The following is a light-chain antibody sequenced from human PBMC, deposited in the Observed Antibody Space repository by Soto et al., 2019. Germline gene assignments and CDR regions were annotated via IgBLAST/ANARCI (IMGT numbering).Light chain of an antibody. Sequence: QSVLTQPPSVSAAPGQKVTISCSGSSSNIGNNYVSWYQHLPGTALKLLIYDNNKRSSGIPDRFSGSKSGTSAALGITGLQTGDEADYYCGTWDSSLSAYVFGTGTKLTVL. V-gene: IGLV1-51*01. CDR1: SSNIGNNY. CDR3: GTWDSSLSAYV. J-gene: IGLJ1*01. CDR2: DNN.